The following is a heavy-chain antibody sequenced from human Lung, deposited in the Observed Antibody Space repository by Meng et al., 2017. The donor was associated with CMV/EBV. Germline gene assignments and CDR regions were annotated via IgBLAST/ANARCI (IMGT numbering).Heavy chain of an antibody. J-gene: IGHJ4*02. CDR1: GFTFSSYA. CDR3: SKYIAAAGILSGYFDY. V-gene: IGHV3-23*01. CDR2: ISGSSGST. Sequence: GESLKISCAASGFTFSSYAMSWVRQAPGKGLEWVSAISGSSGSTYYADSVKGRFTISRDNSKNTLYLQMNSLRAEDTAVYYCSKYIAAAGILSGYFDYWGQGTLVTVSS. D-gene: IGHD6-13*01.